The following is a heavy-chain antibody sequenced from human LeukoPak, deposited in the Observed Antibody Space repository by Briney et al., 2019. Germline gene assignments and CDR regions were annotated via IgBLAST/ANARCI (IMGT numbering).Heavy chain of an antibody. CDR2: IYYSGST. CDR3: ARGGTLYGSGS. CDR1: GGSISNSSYY. J-gene: IGHJ4*02. V-gene: IGHV4-39*07. Sequence: SETLSLTCTVSGGSISNSSYYWGWNRQPPGKGLEWIGTIYYSGSTYYNPSLKSRVTISVDTSKNQFSLRLSSVTAADTAVYYCARGGTLYGSGSWGQGTLVTVSS. D-gene: IGHD3-10*01.